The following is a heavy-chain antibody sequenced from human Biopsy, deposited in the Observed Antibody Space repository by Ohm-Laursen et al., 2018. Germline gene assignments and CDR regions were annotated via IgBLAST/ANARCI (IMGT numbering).Heavy chain of an antibody. CDR3: ATKLTGYFHH. V-gene: IGHV1-69*06. CDR2: NIPILGTG. CDR1: GGTFSNYG. J-gene: IGHJ1*01. D-gene: IGHD3-9*01. Sequence: SVKVSCNAPGGTFSNYGVNWVRQAPGQGLEWLGGNIPILGTGNYAQKFQGRVTVAADTSTSTATMELRSLRSDDTAVYYCATKLTGYFHHWGQGTLVIVSS.